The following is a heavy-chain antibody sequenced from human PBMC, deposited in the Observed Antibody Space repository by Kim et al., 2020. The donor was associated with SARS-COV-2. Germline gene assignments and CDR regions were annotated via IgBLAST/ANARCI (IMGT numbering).Heavy chain of an antibody. V-gene: IGHV3-23*01. J-gene: IGHJ4*02. Sequence: GGSLRLSCAASGFTFSSYAMSWVRQAPGKGLEWVSAISGSGGSTYYADSVKGRFTISRDNSKNTLYLQMNSLRAEDTAVYYCAKMITGSGIFGVVISGSVMSGYYFDYWGQGTLVTVSS. CDR1: GFTFSSYA. CDR3: AKMITGSGIFGVVISGSVMSGYYFDY. CDR2: ISGSGGST. D-gene: IGHD3-3*01.